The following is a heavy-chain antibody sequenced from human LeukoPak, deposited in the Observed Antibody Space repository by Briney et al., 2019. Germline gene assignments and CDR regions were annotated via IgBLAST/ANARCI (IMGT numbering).Heavy chain of an antibody. CDR3: AREDYGEQNFDY. CDR2: INHSGST. J-gene: IGHJ4*02. Sequence: SETLSLTCAVYGGSFSGYYWSWIRQPPGKGLEWIGEINHSGSTNYNPSLKGRVTISVDTSKNQFSLKLSSVTAADTAVYYCAREDYGEQNFDYWGQGTLVTVSP. D-gene: IGHD4-17*01. V-gene: IGHV4-34*01. CDR1: GGSFSGYY.